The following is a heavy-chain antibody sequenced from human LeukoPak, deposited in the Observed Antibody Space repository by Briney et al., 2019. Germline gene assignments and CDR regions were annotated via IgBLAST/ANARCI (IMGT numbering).Heavy chain of an antibody. Sequence: PGGSLRLSCAASGFTFSSYAMHWVRQAPGKGLEWVAFIRYDERNKYYSDSVKGRFTISRDNSKNTLYLQMNSLRAEDTAVYYCAKDVSRILTGARNYSDSWGQGTLVTVSS. J-gene: IGHJ4*02. CDR1: GFTFSSYA. V-gene: IGHV3-30*02. D-gene: IGHD3-9*01. CDR3: AKDVSRILTGARNYSDS. CDR2: IRYDERNK.